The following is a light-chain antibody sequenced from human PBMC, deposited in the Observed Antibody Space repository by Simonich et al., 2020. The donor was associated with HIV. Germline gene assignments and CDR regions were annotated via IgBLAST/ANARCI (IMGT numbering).Light chain of an antibody. CDR2: QNN. Sequence: SYELTQSPSLSVSPGQTVSITCSGDRLGDKDASWYQQKPGQSPVLVMYQNNKRPSGIPERFSGSNSGNTATLTISGTQAMDEADYYCQAWDSNDVVFGGGTKVTVL. V-gene: IGLV3-1*01. J-gene: IGLJ2*01. CDR1: RLGDKD. CDR3: QAWDSNDVV.